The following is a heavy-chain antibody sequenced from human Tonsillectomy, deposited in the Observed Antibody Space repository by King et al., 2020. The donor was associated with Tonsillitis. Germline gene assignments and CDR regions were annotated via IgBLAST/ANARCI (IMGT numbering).Heavy chain of an antibody. CDR2: FSRSGSYI. V-gene: IGHV3-21*01. D-gene: IGHD6-13*01. Sequence: VQLVESGGGLVKPGGSLRLSCATSGFTFSSYYMNWVRQAPGKGLEWVSSFSRSGSYIYYADSVKGRFTISRDNAKNSLSLQMNSLRAEDTAVYYCARDGIRGIAAAGTGAFDIWGQGTMVTVSS. CDR1: GFTFSSYY. CDR3: ARDGIRGIAAAGTGAFDI. J-gene: IGHJ3*02.